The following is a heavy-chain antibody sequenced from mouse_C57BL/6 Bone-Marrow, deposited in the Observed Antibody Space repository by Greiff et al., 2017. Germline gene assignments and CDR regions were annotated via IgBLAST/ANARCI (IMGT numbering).Heavy chain of an antibody. V-gene: IGHV5-17*01. J-gene: IGHJ2*01. CDR3: ARGSTVVATEYFDY. CDR2: ISSGSSTI. CDR1: GFTFSDYG. D-gene: IGHD1-1*01. Sequence: EVKLVESGGGLVKPGGSLKLSCAASGFTFSDYGMHWVRQAPEQGLEWVAYISSGSSTIYYEDTVKGRFTISRDNAKNTLFLQMTSLRSEDTAMYYCARGSTVVATEYFDYWGQGTTLTVSS.